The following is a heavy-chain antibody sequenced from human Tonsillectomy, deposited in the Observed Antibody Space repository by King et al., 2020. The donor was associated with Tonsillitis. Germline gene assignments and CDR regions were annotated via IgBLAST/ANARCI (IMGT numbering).Heavy chain of an antibody. V-gene: IGHV1-46*03. D-gene: IGHD1-14*01. CDR2: INPSGGST. CDR1: GYTFTSYY. Sequence: QLVQSGAEVKKPGASVKVSCKASGYTFTSYYMHWVRQAPGQGLEWMGIINPSGGSTSYAQKFQGRVTMTRDTSTSTVYMELSSLRSEDTAVYYCARDPISAAPGAVGYGMDVWGQGTTVTVSS. J-gene: IGHJ6*02. CDR3: ARDPISAAPGAVGYGMDV.